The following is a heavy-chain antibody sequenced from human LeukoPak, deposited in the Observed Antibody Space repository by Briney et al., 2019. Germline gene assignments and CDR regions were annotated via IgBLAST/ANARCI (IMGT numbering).Heavy chain of an antibody. CDR2: ISAYNGNT. D-gene: IGHD3-9*01. J-gene: IGHJ6*03. Sequence: ASVKVSCKASGYTFTSYGISWVRQAPGQGLEWMGWISAYNGNTNYAQKLQGRVTMTTDTSTSTAYMELRSLRSDDTAVYYCAREGVRYFDWLSLDYYYYMDVWGKGTTVTISS. CDR1: GYTFTSYG. CDR3: AREGVRYFDWLSLDYYYYMDV. V-gene: IGHV1-18*01.